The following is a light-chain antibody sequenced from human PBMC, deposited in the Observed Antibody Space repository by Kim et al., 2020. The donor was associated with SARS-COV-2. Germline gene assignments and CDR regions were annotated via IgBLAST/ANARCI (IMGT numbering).Light chain of an antibody. CDR3: QSADNSGTYPV. V-gene: IGLV3-25*03. CDR2: KDT. J-gene: IGLJ2*01. Sequence: VAGSPGQTAWITCSGESLSNQYLYWYQHKPGQAPVLVIYKDTERPSGIPERFSGSSSGTLTISGVQAEDEADYYCQSADNSGTYPVFGGGTKVTVL. CDR1: SLSNQY.